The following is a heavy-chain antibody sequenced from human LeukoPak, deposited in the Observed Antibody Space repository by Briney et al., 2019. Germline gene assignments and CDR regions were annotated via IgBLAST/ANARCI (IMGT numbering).Heavy chain of an antibody. V-gene: IGHV3-33*01. J-gene: IGHJ4*02. CDR2: IWYDGSNK. D-gene: IGHD3-22*01. Sequence: QPGRSLRLSCAASGFTFSSCGMHWVRQAPGKGLEWVAVIWYDGSNKYYADSVKGRFTISRDNSKNTLYLQMNSLRAEDTAVYYCAREYPPRYYYDSSGYLDYWGQGTLVTVSS. CDR1: GFTFSSCG. CDR3: AREYPPRYYYDSSGYLDY.